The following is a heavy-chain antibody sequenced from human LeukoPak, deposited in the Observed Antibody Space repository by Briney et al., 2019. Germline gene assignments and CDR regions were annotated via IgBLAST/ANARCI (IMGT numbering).Heavy chain of an antibody. CDR2: ISGSGGST. CDR1: GFTFSSYA. V-gene: IGHV3-23*01. Sequence: GGSLRLSCAASGFTFSSYAMSWVRQAPGKGLEWVPAISGSGGSTYYADSVKGRFTISRDNSKNTLYLQMNSLRAEDTAVYYCAKSYDSSGYYQGYFDYWGQGTLVTVSS. J-gene: IGHJ4*02. D-gene: IGHD3-22*01. CDR3: AKSYDSSGYYQGYFDY.